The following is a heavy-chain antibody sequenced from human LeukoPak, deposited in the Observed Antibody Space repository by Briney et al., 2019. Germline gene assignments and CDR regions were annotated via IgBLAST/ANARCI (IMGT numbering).Heavy chain of an antibody. V-gene: IGHV1-8*01. J-gene: IGHJ3*02. D-gene: IGHD3-10*01. Sequence: ASVKVSCKASGYTFTSYDINWVRQATGQGLEWMGWMNPNSGNTGYAQKFQGRVTMTRNTSISTAYMELSSLRSEDTAVYYCARGLIAGLSYYGSGSYSKPDDAFDIWGQGTMVTVSS. CDR1: GYTFTSYD. CDR2: MNPNSGNT. CDR3: ARGLIAGLSYYGSGSYSKPDDAFDI.